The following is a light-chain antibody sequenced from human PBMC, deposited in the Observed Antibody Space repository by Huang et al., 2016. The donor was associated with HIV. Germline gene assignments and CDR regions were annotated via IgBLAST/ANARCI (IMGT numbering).Light chain of an antibody. J-gene: IGKJ4*01. CDR2: WAS. CDR3: QQYYSNPLT. CDR1: PSVLYRSNNKNY. Sequence: DIVMTQSPDSLAVSLGERVTINCKSSPSVLYRSNNKNYFAWYQQKPGQPPKLLIYWASTRESGVPERFSGSGSGTDFTLTIRSLQAEDVAVYYCQQYYSNPLTFGGGTKVEIK. V-gene: IGKV4-1*01.